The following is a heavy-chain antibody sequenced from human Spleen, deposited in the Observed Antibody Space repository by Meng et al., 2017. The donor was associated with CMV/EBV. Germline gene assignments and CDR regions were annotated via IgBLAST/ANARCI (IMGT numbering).Heavy chain of an antibody. D-gene: IGHD3-10*01. J-gene: IGHJ6*02. CDR1: GATFSDYY. Sequence: GGSLRLSCAASGATFSDYYMSWIRQAPGKGLEWVSYISSSGSTIYYADSVKGRFTISRDNAKNSLYLQMNSLRAEDTAVYYCATDEGRQSGHYYYGMDVWGQGTTVTVSS. CDR2: ISSSGSTI. CDR3: ATDEGRQSGHYYYGMDV. V-gene: IGHV3-11*04.